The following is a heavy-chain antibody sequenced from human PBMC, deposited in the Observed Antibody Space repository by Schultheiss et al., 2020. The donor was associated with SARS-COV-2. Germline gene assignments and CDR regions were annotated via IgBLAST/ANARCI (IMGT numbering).Heavy chain of an antibody. J-gene: IGHJ4*02. D-gene: IGHD3-22*01. CDR3: AKTGHYDSDNYYQTDFDH. CDR2: ISDSGGST. V-gene: IGHV3-23*01. CDR1: GFTFSSYS. Sequence: GGSLRLSCAASGFTFSSYSMNWVRQAPGKGLEWVSTISDSGGSTYYADSVKGRFTISRDNSKNTLYLQMNSLRVEDTAIYYCAKTGHYDSDNYYQTDFDHWGQGTLVTGSS.